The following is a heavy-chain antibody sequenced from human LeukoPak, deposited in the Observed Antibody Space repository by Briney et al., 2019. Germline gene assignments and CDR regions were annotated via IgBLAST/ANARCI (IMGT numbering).Heavy chain of an antibody. CDR3: ARGMGVLVPAATWFDP. D-gene: IGHD2-2*01. CDR2: IRPNSGVT. J-gene: IGHJ5*02. V-gene: IGHV1-2*02. CDR1: GYTFAAYY. Sequence: GASVKVSCKASGYTFAAYYMYWVRQAPGQGLEWMGWIRPNSGVTNYTQKFQGRVTMTRDTSINTAYMELSSLRSEDTAVYYCARGMGVLVPAATWFDPWGQGTLVTVSS.